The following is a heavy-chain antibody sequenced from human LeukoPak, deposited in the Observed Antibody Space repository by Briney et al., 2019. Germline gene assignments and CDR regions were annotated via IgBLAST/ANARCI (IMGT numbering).Heavy chain of an antibody. CDR3: ARDPVWNYVPDDY. J-gene: IGHJ4*02. CDR1: GGSISNSIYY. Sequence: PSETLSLTCTVSGGSISNSIYYWGWIRQPPGKGLEWIGSVYYSGSTYYNPSLKSRVTISLDTSKNHSSLKLSSVTAADTAVYYCARDPVWNYVPDDYWGQGTLVTVSS. V-gene: IGHV4-39*07. D-gene: IGHD1-7*01. CDR2: VYYSGST.